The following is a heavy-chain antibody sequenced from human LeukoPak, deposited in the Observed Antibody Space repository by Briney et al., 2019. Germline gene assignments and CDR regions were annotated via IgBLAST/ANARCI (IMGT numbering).Heavy chain of an antibody. CDR1: GGSISSHY. Sequence: SETLSLTCTVSGGSISSHYWSWIRQPPGKGLEWIGYTYYSGSTNYNPSLKSRVTISVDTSKNQFSLKLSSVTAADTAVYYCATSIGELYPYYFDYWGQGTLVTVSS. D-gene: IGHD3-10*01. CDR2: TYYSGST. V-gene: IGHV4-59*11. CDR3: ATSIGELYPYYFDY. J-gene: IGHJ4*02.